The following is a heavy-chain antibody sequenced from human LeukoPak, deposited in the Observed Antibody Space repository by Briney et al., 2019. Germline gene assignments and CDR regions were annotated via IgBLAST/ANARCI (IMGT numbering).Heavy chain of an antibody. CDR1: GYTFTSYG. V-gene: IGHV1-18*01. Sequence: ASVKVSCKAPGYTFTSYGISWVRQAPGQGLEWMGWISAYNGNTNYAQKLQGRVTMTTDTSTSTAYMELRSLRSDDTAVYYCASGELWFGEYDAFDIWGQGTMVTVSS. D-gene: IGHD3-10*01. CDR2: ISAYNGNT. CDR3: ASGELWFGEYDAFDI. J-gene: IGHJ3*02.